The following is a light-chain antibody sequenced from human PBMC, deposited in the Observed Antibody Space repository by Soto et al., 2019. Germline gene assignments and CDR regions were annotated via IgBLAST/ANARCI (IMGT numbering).Light chain of an antibody. CDR2: GAS. Sequence: EIVLTQSPATLSLSPGERATLSCRASQSVSSYLAWYQQKPGQAPRLLIYGASIRATGIPDRFSGSGSGTDFTLTISSLQPDDFAAYYCQQYNSYSTFGQGTKVDIK. CDR3: QQYNSYST. V-gene: IGKV3-11*01. J-gene: IGKJ1*01. CDR1: QSVSSY.